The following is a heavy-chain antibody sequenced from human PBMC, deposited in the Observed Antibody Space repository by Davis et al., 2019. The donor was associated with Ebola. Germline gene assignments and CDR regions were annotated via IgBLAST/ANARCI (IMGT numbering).Heavy chain of an antibody. CDR1: GYTFTSYA. J-gene: IGHJ4*02. D-gene: IGHD2-15*01. Sequence: AASVKVSCKASGYTFTSYAMHWVRQAPGQRLEWMGWINAGNGNTKYSQKFQGRVTITRDTSASTAYMELSSLRSEDTAVYYCARAPLDIVVVVAGGDYFDYWGQGTLVTVSS. V-gene: IGHV1-3*01. CDR2: INAGNGNT. CDR3: ARAPLDIVVVVAGGDYFDY.